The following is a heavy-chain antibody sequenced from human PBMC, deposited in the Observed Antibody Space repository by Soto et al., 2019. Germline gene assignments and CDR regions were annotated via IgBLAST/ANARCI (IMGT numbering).Heavy chain of an antibody. CDR1: GFTFSSYG. CDR2: ISYDGSNK. CDR3: AKDATYSNHLSYYYYYGMDV. Sequence: GSLRLSCAASGFTFSSYGMHWVRQAPGKGLEWVAVISYDGSNKYYADSVKGQFTISRDNSKNTLYLQMNSLRAEDTAVYYCAKDATYSNHLSYYYYYGMDVWGQGTTVTVSS. V-gene: IGHV3-30*18. J-gene: IGHJ6*02. D-gene: IGHD4-4*01.